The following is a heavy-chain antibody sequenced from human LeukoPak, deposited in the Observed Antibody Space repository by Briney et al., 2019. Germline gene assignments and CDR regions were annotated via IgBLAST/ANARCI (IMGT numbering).Heavy chain of an antibody. D-gene: IGHD1-1*01. Sequence: GGSLRLSCAASGCTFSSHAMSWARQAPATGLERVSAISGSGGSTSYADSLKGRFTISRVNTNNTLYLQMNSRRADAAAVIYFADLPRQLENDAFDIWGRGTMVTVSS. CDR2: ISGSGGST. CDR1: GCTFSSHA. V-gene: IGHV3-23*01. J-gene: IGHJ3*02. CDR3: ADLPRQLENDAFDI.